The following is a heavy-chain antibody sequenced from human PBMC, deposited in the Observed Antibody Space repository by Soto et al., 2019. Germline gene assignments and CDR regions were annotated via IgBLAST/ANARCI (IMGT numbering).Heavy chain of an antibody. Sequence: SETLSLTCTVSGGSISSSSYYWGWIRQPPGKGLEWIGSIYYSGSTYYNPSLKSRVTISVDTSKNQFSLKLSSVTAADTAVYYCARRALGGDETAYYYYGMDVWGQGTTVTVSS. CDR2: IYYSGST. D-gene: IGHD3-10*01. CDR3: ARRALGGDETAYYYYGMDV. J-gene: IGHJ6*02. CDR1: GGSISSSSYY. V-gene: IGHV4-39*01.